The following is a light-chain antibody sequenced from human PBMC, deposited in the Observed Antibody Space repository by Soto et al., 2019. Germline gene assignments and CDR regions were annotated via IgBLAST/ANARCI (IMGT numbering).Light chain of an antibody. Sequence: EVVLTQPPVTLSLSPGERATLSCRASQSFRGLLAWYQQKPGQAPRLLIYDAYNRATGIPPRFSGSGSGTYFTLTISSQDPEDSAVYYCQQRHMWPITFGQGTRLEIK. CDR1: QSFRGL. CDR3: QQRHMWPIT. V-gene: IGKV3-11*01. CDR2: DAY. J-gene: IGKJ5*01.